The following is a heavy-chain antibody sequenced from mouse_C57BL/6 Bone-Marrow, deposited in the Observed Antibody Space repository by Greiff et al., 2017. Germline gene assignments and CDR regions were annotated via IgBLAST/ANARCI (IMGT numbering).Heavy chain of an antibody. V-gene: IGHV14-4*01. CDR3: TTFYYGSSYWYFEV. D-gene: IGHD1-1*01. J-gene: IGHJ1*03. CDR2: IDPENGDT. Sequence: EVQLQQSGAELVRPGASVKLSCTASGFNIKDDYMHWVKQRPEQGLEWIGWIDPENGDTEYASKFQGKATITADTSSNTAYLQLSSLTSEDTAVYYCTTFYYGSSYWYFEVWGTGTTVTVSS. CDR1: GFNIKDDY.